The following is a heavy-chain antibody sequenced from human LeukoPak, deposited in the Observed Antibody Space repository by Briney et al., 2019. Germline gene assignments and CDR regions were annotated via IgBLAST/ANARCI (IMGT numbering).Heavy chain of an antibody. D-gene: IGHD5-24*01. CDR3: ARGDPHADL. CDR2: ITISGHTK. V-gene: IGHV3-48*03. Sequence: PGGFLRLSCAASGFDLSTYEVNWVRQAPGNGPEWIADITISGHTKNYADSVKGRFSISRDNARTSLYLQMHSLRVEDTGVYYCARGDPHADLWGQGTLVTVSS. CDR1: GFDLSTYE. J-gene: IGHJ5*02.